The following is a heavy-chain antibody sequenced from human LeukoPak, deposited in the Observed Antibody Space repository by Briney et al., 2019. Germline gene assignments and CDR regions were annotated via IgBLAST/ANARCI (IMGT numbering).Heavy chain of an antibody. Sequence: GGSLRLSCAASGFTFSSYAMSWVRQAPGKGLEWVSAISGSGGSTYYADSVKGRFTISRDNSKNTLYLQMNSLRAEDTAVYYCAKDRLDFWSGYPNWFDPWGQGTLVTVSS. CDR2: ISGSGGST. CDR3: AKDRLDFWSGYPNWFDP. V-gene: IGHV3-23*01. J-gene: IGHJ5*02. CDR1: GFTFSSYA. D-gene: IGHD3-3*01.